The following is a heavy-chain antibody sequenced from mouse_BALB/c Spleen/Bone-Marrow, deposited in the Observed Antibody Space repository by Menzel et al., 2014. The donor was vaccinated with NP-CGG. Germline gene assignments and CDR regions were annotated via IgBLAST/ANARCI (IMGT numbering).Heavy chain of an antibody. CDR1: GDSIXSGY. D-gene: IGHD1-2*01. V-gene: IGHV3-8*02. Sequence: EVKLMESGPSLVKPSQTLSLTCSVTGDSIXSGYWNWIRKFPGNKLEYMGFISYSGGTYYNPSLRSRISITRDTSKNXYYLQLNSVTTEDTATYFCARTHYYGWFDSWGQGTTLTVSS. CDR3: ARTHYYGWFDS. CDR2: ISYSGGT. J-gene: IGHJ2*01.